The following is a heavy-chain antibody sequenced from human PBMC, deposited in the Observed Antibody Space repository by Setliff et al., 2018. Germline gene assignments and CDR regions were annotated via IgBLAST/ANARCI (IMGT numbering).Heavy chain of an antibody. Sequence: GGSRELSCAASGFTFSSYGMHWVRQAPGKGLEWVAFIRDDGSNQYYADSVKGRFTISRDNSKNTLYLQMNSLTAEDTAVYHCAKDPYYSEIYYFDYWGQGTLVTVSS. CDR3: AKDPYYSEIYYFDY. V-gene: IGHV3-30*02. D-gene: IGHD3-10*01. CDR1: GFTFSSYG. CDR2: IRDDGSNQ. J-gene: IGHJ4*02.